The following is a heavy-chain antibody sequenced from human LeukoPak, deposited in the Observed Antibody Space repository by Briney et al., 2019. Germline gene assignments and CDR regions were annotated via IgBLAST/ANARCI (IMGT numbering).Heavy chain of an antibody. Sequence: SETLSLTCTVSLGSISSGSYYWGWIRQPPGKGLEWIGSIYYTGSSYYNPSLKSRVSISVDTSKNQFSLMLSSVTAADTAVYFCASYNYYGYYFDYWGQGTLVTVSS. J-gene: IGHJ4*02. CDR3: ASYNYYGYYFDY. CDR1: LGSISSGSYY. CDR2: IYYTGSS. D-gene: IGHD3-10*01. V-gene: IGHV4-39*01.